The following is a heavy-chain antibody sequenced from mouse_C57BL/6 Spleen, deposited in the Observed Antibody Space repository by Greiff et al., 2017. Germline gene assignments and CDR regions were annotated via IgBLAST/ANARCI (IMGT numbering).Heavy chain of an antibody. J-gene: IGHJ4*01. CDR1: GFTFSSYG. CDR3: ARQYYYGSKGAMDY. CDR2: ISSGGSYT. V-gene: IGHV5-6*01. D-gene: IGHD1-1*01. Sequence: EVQRVESGGDLVKPGGSLKLSCAASGFTFSSYGMSWVRQTPDKRLEWVATISSGGSYTYYPDSVKGRFTISRDNAKNTLYLQMSSLKSEDTAMYYCARQYYYGSKGAMDYWGQGTSVTVSS.